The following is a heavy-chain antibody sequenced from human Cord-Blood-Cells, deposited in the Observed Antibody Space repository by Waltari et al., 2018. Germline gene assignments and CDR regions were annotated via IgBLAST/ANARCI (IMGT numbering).Heavy chain of an antibody. CDR3: ARVTSYYDFWSGYWGDY. CDR2: ISSSSSYI. D-gene: IGHD3-3*01. Sequence: EVQLVESGGGLVKPGGSLRLSCAASGFTFSSYSMNWVRQAPGKGLEWVSSISSSSSYIYYGDSVKGRFTISRDNAKNSLYLQMNSLRAEDTAVYYCARVTSYYDFWSGYWGDYWGQGTLVTVSS. CDR1: GFTFSSYS. V-gene: IGHV3-21*01. J-gene: IGHJ4*02.